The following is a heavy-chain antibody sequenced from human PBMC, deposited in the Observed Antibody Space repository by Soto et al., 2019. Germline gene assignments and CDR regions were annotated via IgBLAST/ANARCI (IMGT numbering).Heavy chain of an antibody. CDR3: ARGGDLYCSGGSCSSWFDP. CDR2: INPHSGGT. D-gene: IGHD2-15*01. Sequence: QVQLVQSGAEVKKPGASVKVSCKASGYTFTGCYMHWVRQAPGQGLEWMGGINPHSGGTNYAQKFQGWVTMTRETSTSTAHRERSRLRSHDTAVYYWARGGDLYCSGGSCSSWFDPWGQGTLVTVSS. J-gene: IGHJ5*02. CDR1: GYTFTGCY. V-gene: IGHV1-2*04.